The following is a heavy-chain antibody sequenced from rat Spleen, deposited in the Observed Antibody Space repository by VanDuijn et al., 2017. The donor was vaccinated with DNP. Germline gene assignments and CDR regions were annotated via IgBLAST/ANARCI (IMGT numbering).Heavy chain of an antibody. D-gene: IGHD4-1*01. CDR1: GFTFSFYG. V-gene: IGHV5S23*01. CDR2: ISASGGST. J-gene: IGHJ2*01. Sequence: EVQLVESGGGLVQPGRSLKLSCAASGFTFSFYGMAWVRQAPRRGLGGVASISASGGSTSYRDSVKGRFIISRDNGKSSLYLQLSSLKSEDTATYYCAKNTGYYFDSWGQGVMVTVSS. CDR3: AKNTGYYFDS.